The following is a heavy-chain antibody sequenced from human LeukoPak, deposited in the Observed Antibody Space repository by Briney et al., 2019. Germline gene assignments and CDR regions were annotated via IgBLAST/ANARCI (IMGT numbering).Heavy chain of an antibody. J-gene: IGHJ4*02. CDR2: IRSKANSYAT. V-gene: IGHV3-73*01. CDR1: GFTFSGSA. D-gene: IGHD3-3*01. CDR3: TRQDYDFWSGGNDY. Sequence: GGSLKLSCAASGFTFSGSAMHWVRQASGKGLEWVGRIRSKANSYATAYVASVKGRFTISRDDSKNTAYLQMNSLKTEDTAVYYCTRQDYDFWSGGNDYWGQGTLVTVSS.